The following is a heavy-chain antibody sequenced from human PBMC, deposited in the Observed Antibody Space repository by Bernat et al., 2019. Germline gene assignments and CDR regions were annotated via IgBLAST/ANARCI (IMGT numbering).Heavy chain of an antibody. CDR2: ISSSSYT. J-gene: IGHJ4*02. CDR3: ARYAVGSYVFDY. CDR1: GFTFRDYY. Sequence: QVQLVESGRGLVKPGGSLRLSCAASGFTFRDYYMSWIRQAPGKGLEWGSYISSSSYTNYADSVKGRFTISRDNAKNSLYLQMNSLRAEDTAVYYCARYAVGSYVFDYWGQGTLVTVSS. D-gene: IGHD3-16*01. V-gene: IGHV3-11*06.